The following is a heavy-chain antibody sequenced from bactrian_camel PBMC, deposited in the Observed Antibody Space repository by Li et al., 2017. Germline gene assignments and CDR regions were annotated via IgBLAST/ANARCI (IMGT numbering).Heavy chain of an antibody. CDR2: INNRADTI. CDR1: EFTFNNYD. J-gene: IGHJ6*01. Sequence: VESGGGLVQPGGSLRLSCAASEFTFNNYDMAWVRQAPGKGLEWVSTINNRADTIGYTDSVKGRFTTSIDNAKNTLSLQMNSLKPENTAVYYCAATVVGVPFGAWGQGTQVTVS. CDR3: AATVVGVPFGA. V-gene: IGHV3S42*01. D-gene: IGHD6*01.